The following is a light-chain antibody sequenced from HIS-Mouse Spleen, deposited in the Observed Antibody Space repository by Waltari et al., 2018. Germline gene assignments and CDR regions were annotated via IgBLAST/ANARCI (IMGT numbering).Light chain of an antibody. CDR3: YSTDSSGNHRV. J-gene: IGLJ2*01. V-gene: IGLV3-10*01. Sequence: SYELTQPPSVSVSPGQTARITCSGDALPKKYAYWYQQKSGQAPVLVIYEDSKRPSGIPARFSGSSSGTMATLTISGAQVEYGADYYCYSTDSSGNHRVFGGGTKLTVL. CDR2: EDS. CDR1: ALPKKY.